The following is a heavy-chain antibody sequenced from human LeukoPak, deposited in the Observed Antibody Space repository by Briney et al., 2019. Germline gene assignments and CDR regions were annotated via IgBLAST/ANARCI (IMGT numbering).Heavy chain of an antibody. J-gene: IGHJ3*02. V-gene: IGHV4-39*07. CDR3: ARDGLWIQNAFDI. CDR2: ISYSGST. Sequence: SETLSLTCTVSGGSISSSSYYWGWIRQPPGRGLEWIGSISYSGSTYYNPSLKSRVTISVDTSKNQFSLKLSSVTAADTAAYYCARDGLWIQNAFDIWGQGTMVTVSS. CDR1: GGSISSSSYY. D-gene: IGHD5-18*01.